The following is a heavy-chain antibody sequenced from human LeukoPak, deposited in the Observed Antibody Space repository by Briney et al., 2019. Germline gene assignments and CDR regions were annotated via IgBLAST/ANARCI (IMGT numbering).Heavy chain of an antibody. CDR2: IVGSSST. CDR1: GFTFSNFA. CDR3: ARIGAGSSRDY. Sequence: GSLRLSCAASGFTFSNFAMTWVRQAPGKGLEWVSSIVGSSSTYYADSLKGRFTISRDNAKNSLYLQMDSLRAEDTAVYYCARIGAGSSRDYWGQGTLVTVSS. D-gene: IGHD6-13*01. J-gene: IGHJ4*02. V-gene: IGHV3-21*01.